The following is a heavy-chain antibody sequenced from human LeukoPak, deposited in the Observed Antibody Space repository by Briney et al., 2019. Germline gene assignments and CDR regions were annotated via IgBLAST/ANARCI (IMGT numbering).Heavy chain of an antibody. Sequence: GGSLRLSCAASGFTFSSYAMSWVRQAPGKGLEWVSVIYSGGSTYYADSVKGRFTISRDNSKNTLYLQMNSLRAEDTAVYYCASTSGSLDYWGQGTLVTVSS. D-gene: IGHD1-26*01. CDR1: GFTFSSYA. V-gene: IGHV3-53*01. CDR2: IYSGGST. CDR3: ASTSGSLDY. J-gene: IGHJ4*02.